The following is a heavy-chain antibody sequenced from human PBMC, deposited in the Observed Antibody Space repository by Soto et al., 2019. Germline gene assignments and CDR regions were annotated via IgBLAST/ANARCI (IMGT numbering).Heavy chain of an antibody. D-gene: IGHD5-12*01. J-gene: IGHJ5*02. CDR2: ISAYNGNT. CDR3: ARRSRGHSGYDQSDNWFDP. V-gene: IGHV1-18*01. CDR1: GYTFTSCG. Sequence: ASVKVSCKASGYTFTSCGISWVRQAPGQGLEWMGCISAYNGNTNYAQKLQGRVTMTTDTSTSTAYMELRSLRSDDTAVYYCARRSRGHSGYDQSDNWFDPGGQGTLVNVSS.